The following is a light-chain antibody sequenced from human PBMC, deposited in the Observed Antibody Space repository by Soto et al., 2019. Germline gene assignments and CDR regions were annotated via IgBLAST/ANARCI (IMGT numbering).Light chain of an antibody. Sequence: EIVLTQSPGTLSLSPGERATLSCRASQSASSYLAWYQQKPGQAPRLLIYDASNRATGIPARFSGSGSGTDFTLTISRLEPEDFAVYYCQQYGSSGTFGQGTKVDIK. CDR2: DAS. J-gene: IGKJ1*01. CDR3: QQYGSSGT. V-gene: IGKV3-20*01. CDR1: QSASSY.